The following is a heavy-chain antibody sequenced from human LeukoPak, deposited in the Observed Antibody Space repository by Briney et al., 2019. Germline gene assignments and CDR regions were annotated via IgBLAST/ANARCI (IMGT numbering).Heavy chain of an antibody. J-gene: IGHJ6*03. Sequence: ASVKVSCKASGYTFTSYGISWVRQAPGQGLERMGWISAYNGNTNYAQKLQGRVTMTTDTSTSTAYMELRSLRSDDTAVYYCARVYSSSWYYYMDVWGKGTTVTVSS. D-gene: IGHD6-13*01. V-gene: IGHV1-18*01. CDR2: ISAYNGNT. CDR3: ARVYSSSWYYYMDV. CDR1: GYTFTSYG.